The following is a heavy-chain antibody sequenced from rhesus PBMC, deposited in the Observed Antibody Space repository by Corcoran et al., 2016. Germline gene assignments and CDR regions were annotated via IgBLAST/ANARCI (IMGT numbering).Heavy chain of an antibody. J-gene: IGHJ6*01. CDR1: GGSISRNS. CDR3: ARGSGNYGLDS. CDR2: IRSGGST. V-gene: IGHV4-160*01. Sequence: QVQLQPWGEGLVKPSETLSLTCAVYGGSISRNSWTWIRQPPGKGLEWIGRIRSGGSTNYNPSLKSRVTISIDTSKNQFSLKLSSVTAADTAVYYCARGSGNYGLDSWGQGVVVTGSS.